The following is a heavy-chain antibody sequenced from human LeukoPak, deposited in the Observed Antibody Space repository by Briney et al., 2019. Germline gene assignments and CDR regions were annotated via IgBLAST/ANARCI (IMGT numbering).Heavy chain of an antibody. CDR1: GFTFGSYA. J-gene: IGHJ4*02. CDR2: ISGSGGST. CDR3: AKRPSDYGDYVTYFDY. D-gene: IGHD4-17*01. Sequence: GGSLRLSCAASGFTFGSYAMSWVRQAPGKGLEWVSAISGSGGSTYYADSVKGRFTISRDNSKDTLYLQMNSLRDEDTAVYYCAKRPSDYGDYVTYFDYWGQGTLVTVSS. V-gene: IGHV3-23*01.